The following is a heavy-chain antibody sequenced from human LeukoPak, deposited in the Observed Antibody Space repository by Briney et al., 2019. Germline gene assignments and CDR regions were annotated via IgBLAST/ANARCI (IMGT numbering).Heavy chain of an antibody. Sequence: ASVKVSCKASGYTFTSYDINWVRQAPGKGLEWMGGFDPEDGETIYAQKFQGRVTMTEDTSTDTAYMELSSLRSEDTAVYYCATVRRLRKFDYWGQGTLVTVSS. CDR2: FDPEDGET. CDR3: ATVRRLRKFDY. CDR1: GYTFTSYD. D-gene: IGHD5/OR15-5a*01. J-gene: IGHJ4*02. V-gene: IGHV1-24*01.